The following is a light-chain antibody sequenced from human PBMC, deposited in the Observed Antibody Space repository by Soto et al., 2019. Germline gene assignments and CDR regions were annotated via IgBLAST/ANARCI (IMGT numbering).Light chain of an antibody. Sequence: DIQMPQFPYSVFASVGDRVTITCRARQGITSWLAWYQQKPGKPPKLLIYAASSLQSGVPSRFSGSGSGTDFTLTISSLQPEDFATYYCQQANSFPYTFGQGTKLEIK. CDR1: QGITSW. CDR2: AAS. J-gene: IGKJ2*01. CDR3: QQANSFPYT. V-gene: IGKV1-12*01.